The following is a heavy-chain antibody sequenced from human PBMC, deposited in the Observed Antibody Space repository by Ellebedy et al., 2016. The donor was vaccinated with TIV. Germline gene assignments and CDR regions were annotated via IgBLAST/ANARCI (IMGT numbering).Heavy chain of an antibody. Sequence: GGSLRLSXAASGFTFSSYSMNWVRQAPGKGLEWVSYISSSSSTIYYADSVKGRFTISRDNAKNSLYLQMNSLRDEDTAVYYCARETTSSPYYYYGMDVWGQGTTVTVSS. D-gene: IGHD4-11*01. CDR2: ISSSSSTI. CDR1: GFTFSSYS. CDR3: ARETTSSPYYYYGMDV. J-gene: IGHJ6*02. V-gene: IGHV3-48*02.